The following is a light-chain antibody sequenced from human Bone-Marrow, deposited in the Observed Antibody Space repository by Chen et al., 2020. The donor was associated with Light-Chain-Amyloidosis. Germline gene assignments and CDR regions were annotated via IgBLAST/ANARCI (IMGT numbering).Light chain of an antibody. CDR3: SSYAGTYTWV. CDR2: DVN. Sequence: QSALTPPRSVSGSLGRSVTISCTGTSSDVGAYPYVSWYQQPPGKAPKLIIYDVNKRPSGVPDLFSGSQSGSTASLTISRLQADDESDYFCSSYAGTYTWVFGGGTKLTVL. CDR1: SSDVGAYPY. V-gene: IGLV2-11*01. J-gene: IGLJ3*02.